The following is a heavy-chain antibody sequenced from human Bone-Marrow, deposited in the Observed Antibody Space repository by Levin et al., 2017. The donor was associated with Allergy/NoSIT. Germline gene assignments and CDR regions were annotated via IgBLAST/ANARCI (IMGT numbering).Heavy chain of an antibody. CDR1: GGTFSSYA. CDR3: AREVVVVAATTRDAFDI. Sequence: SVKVSCKASGGTFSSYAISWVRQAPGQGLEWMGGIIPIFGTANYAQKFQGRVTITADESTSTAYMELSSLRSEDTAVYYCAREVVVVAATTRDAFDIWGQGTMVTVSS. V-gene: IGHV1-69*13. CDR2: IIPIFGTA. D-gene: IGHD2-15*01. J-gene: IGHJ3*02.